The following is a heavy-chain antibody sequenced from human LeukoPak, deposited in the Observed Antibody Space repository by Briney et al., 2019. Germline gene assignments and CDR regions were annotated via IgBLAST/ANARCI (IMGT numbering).Heavy chain of an antibody. CDR3: ARDMEFWAAAGTALN. V-gene: IGHV3-23*01. CDR1: GFTFRNYA. Sequence: GGSLRLSCAASGFTFRNYAMSWVRQAPGKGLEWVSAISGDGGSTDYADSVKSRFTISRDISKNMVYLQMNSLGAEDTALYYCARDMEFWAAAGTALNWGQGTLVTVSS. CDR2: ISGDGGST. J-gene: IGHJ4*02. D-gene: IGHD6-13*01.